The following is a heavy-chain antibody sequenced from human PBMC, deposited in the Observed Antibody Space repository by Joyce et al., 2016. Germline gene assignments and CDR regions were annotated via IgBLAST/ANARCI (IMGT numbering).Heavy chain of an antibody. V-gene: IGHV3-30*04. CDR2: ISYDGPNK. J-gene: IGHJ3*02. Sequence: QEQLEESGGGVVQPGTSLRLSCTASGSIFSGYAMNWVRQAPGKGLEWVAIISYDGPNKFYADSVRGRFTISRDNYKNTLFLQMKSLTIEDAGVYYCARRSGIPAGRRPGAFDMWGQGTVVTVSS. CDR1: GSIFSGYA. D-gene: IGHD6-13*01. CDR3: ARRSGIPAGRRPGAFDM.